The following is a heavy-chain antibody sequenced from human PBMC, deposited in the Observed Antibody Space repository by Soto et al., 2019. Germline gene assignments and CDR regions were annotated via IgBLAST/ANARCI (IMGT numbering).Heavy chain of an antibody. CDR3: ARDVDTAMVRIYYYYGMDV. CDR2: MNPNSGNT. J-gene: IGHJ6*02. CDR1: GYTFTSYD. V-gene: IGHV1-8*01. D-gene: IGHD5-18*01. Sequence: QVQLVQSGAEVKKPGASVKVSCKASGYTFTSYDINWVRQATGQGLEWMGWMNPNSGNTGYAQKFQGRVTMTRNTSISTDYMELSSLRSEDTAVYYCARDVDTAMVRIYYYYGMDVWGQGTTVTVSS.